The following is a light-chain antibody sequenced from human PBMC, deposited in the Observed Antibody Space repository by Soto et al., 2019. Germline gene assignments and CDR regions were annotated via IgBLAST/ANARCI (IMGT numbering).Light chain of an antibody. CDR3: QTWGTGMGV. CDR1: SGHSSYA. CDR2: LNSGGSH. J-gene: IGLJ2*01. V-gene: IGLV4-69*01. Sequence: QPVLTQSPSASASLGASVKLTCTLSSGHSSYAIAWHQQQPEKGPRYLMKLNSGGSHSKGDGIPDRFSGSSSGAERYLTISRLQSEDEADYYCQTWGTGMGVFGGGTKLTVL.